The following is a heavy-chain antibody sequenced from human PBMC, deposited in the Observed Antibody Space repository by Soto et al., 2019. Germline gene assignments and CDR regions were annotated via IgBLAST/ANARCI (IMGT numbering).Heavy chain of an antibody. D-gene: IGHD6-13*01. CDR2: IYHSGST. V-gene: IGHV4-4*02. Sequence: QVQLQESGPGLVKPSGTLSLTCAVSSGSISSSNWWSWVRQPPGKGLEWIGEIYHSGSTNYNPSLKSRVTISGDKSKNQCSLKLSSVTAADTAVYYCATRPHPVYPEIAATGWFDPWGQGTLVTVSS. J-gene: IGHJ5*02. CDR1: SGSISSSNW. CDR3: ATRPHPVYPEIAATGWFDP.